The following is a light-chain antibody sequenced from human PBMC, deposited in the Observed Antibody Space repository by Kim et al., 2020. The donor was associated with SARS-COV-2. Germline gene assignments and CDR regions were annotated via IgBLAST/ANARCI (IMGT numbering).Light chain of an antibody. CDR1: HRMSSY. CDR3: QQYNEWART. CDR2: SAS. Sequence: ASHGNRAILSSRASHRMSSYLAGYQQARSQAPTPHIYSASTRATRVPTRFSGSGSRREFTLTISSLQSEYFAVYYCQQYNEWARTFGQGAKVDIK. J-gene: IGKJ1*01. V-gene: IGKV3-15*01.